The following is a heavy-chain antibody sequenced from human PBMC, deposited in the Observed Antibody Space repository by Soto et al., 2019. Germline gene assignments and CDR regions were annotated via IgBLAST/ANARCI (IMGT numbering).Heavy chain of an antibody. V-gene: IGHV4-59*01. CDR1: GVSISSYY. J-gene: IGHJ4*02. CDR2: IYYSGSP. Sequence: PSETLSLTCTVSGVSISSYYWSWIRQPPGKGLEWIGYIYYSGSPNYNPSLKSRVTISVDTSKNQFSLKLRSVIAADTAVYYCARGSGWYLRFDYWGQGTLVTVSS. D-gene: IGHD6-19*01. CDR3: ARGSGWYLRFDY.